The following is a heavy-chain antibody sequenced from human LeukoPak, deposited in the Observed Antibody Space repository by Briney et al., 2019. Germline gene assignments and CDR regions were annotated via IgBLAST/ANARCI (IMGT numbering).Heavy chain of an antibody. Sequence: GGSLRLSCAASGFTFSSYWMSWVRQAPGKGLEWVSSISSSSSYIYYADSVKGRLTISRDNAKNSLYLQMNSLRAEDTAVYYCAREYSGSYYFPDYWGQGTLVTVSS. D-gene: IGHD1-26*01. CDR1: GFTFSSYW. CDR3: AREYSGSYYFPDY. CDR2: ISSSSSYI. J-gene: IGHJ4*02. V-gene: IGHV3-21*01.